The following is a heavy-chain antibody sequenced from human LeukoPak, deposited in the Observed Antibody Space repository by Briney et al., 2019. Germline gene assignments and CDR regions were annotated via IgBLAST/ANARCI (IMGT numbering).Heavy chain of an antibody. J-gene: IGHJ4*02. Sequence: ASVKVSCKASGYTFTNYDINGVRQASGQGLEWMGWMNPSNGNTGYAQKFQGIVTMTSNTSISTAYMELSSLRSDEASVYYCTRDYYGSGSAWGYWGQGTLVTVSS. CDR3: TRDYYGSGSAWGY. CDR1: GYTFTNYD. CDR2: MNPSNGNT. V-gene: IGHV1-8*01. D-gene: IGHD3-10*01.